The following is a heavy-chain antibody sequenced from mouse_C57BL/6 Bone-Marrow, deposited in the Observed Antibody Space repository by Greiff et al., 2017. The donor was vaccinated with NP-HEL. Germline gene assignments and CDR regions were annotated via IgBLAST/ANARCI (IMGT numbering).Heavy chain of an antibody. CDR2: IYPGGGYT. Sequence: QVQLKQSGAELVRPGTSVKMSCKASGYTFTNYWIGWAKQRPGHGLEWIGDIYPGGGYTNYNEKFKGKATLTADKSSSTAYMQFSSLTSEDSAIYYCARSGWPYIDYWGQGTTLTVSS. D-gene: IGHD2-3*01. V-gene: IGHV1-63*01. CDR1: GYTFTNYW. J-gene: IGHJ2*01. CDR3: ARSGWPYIDY.